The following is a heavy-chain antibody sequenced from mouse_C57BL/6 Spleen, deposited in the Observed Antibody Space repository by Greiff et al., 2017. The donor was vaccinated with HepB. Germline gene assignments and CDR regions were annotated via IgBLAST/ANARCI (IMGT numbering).Heavy chain of an antibody. D-gene: IGHD1-1*02. CDR3: AIGGGPHSAMDY. CDR1: GYTFTSYW. V-gene: IGHV1-55*01. Sequence: QVQLKQSGAELVKPGASVKMSCKASGYTFTSYWITWVKQRPGQGLEWIGDIYPGSGSTNYNEKFKSKATLTVDTSSSTAYMQLSSLTSEDSAVYYCAIGGGPHSAMDYWGQGTSVTVSS. J-gene: IGHJ4*01. CDR2: IYPGSGST.